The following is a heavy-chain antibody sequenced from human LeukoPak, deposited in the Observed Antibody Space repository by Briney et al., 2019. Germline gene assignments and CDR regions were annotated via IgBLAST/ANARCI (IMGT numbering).Heavy chain of an antibody. D-gene: IGHD5-24*01. J-gene: IGHJ4*02. CDR2: ITSSGVTI. CDR3: ARAKMATGGGTFDY. Sequence: GGSLRLSCAASGFTFSSYEMNWVRQAPGKGLEWVSYITSSGVTIYYADSVKGRFTISRDNAKNSLYLQMNSLRAEDTAAYCCARAKMATGGGTFDYWGQGTLVTVSS. CDR1: GFTFSSYE. V-gene: IGHV3-48*03.